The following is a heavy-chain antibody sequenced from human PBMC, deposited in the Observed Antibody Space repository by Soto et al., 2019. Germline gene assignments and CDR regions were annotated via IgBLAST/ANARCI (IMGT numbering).Heavy chain of an antibody. Sequence: SETLSLTCTVSGGSISSGDYYWSWIRQPPGKGLEWIGYIYYSGSTYYNPSLKSRVTISVDTSKNQFSLKLSSVTAADTAVYYCARGWGWPPYYYYGMDVWGQGTTVTVSS. CDR1: GGSISSGDYY. J-gene: IGHJ6*02. D-gene: IGHD3-16*01. CDR3: ARGWGWPPYYYYGMDV. CDR2: IYYSGST. V-gene: IGHV4-30-4*01.